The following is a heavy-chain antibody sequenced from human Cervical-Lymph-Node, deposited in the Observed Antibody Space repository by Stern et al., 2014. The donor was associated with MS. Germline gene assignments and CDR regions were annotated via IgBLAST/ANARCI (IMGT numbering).Heavy chain of an antibody. V-gene: IGHV3-74*01. Sequence: EVQLVESGGGLVQPGGSLTLSCAASGFTFTRFWMHWVRQAPGKGLVWVSRINEDGSITNYADSVRGRFTISRDNAKNTLYLQMSSLRAEDTAVYYCARDVAGRSSYWGQGTLVTVSS. J-gene: IGHJ4*02. CDR1: GFTFTRFW. CDR2: INEDGSIT. D-gene: IGHD6-6*01. CDR3: ARDVAGRSSY.